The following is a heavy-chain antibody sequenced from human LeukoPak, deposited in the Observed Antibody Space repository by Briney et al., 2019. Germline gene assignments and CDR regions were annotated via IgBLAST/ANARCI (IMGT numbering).Heavy chain of an antibody. D-gene: IGHD3-10*01. V-gene: IGHV1-24*01. CDR3: ATSIWFGESSFDY. CDR2: FDPEDGET. Sequence: GASVKVSCTVSGYTLTELSMHWVRQAPGKGLEWMGGFDPEDGETIYAQKFQGRVTMTEDTSTDTAYMELSSLRSEDTAVYYCATSIWFGESSFDYWGQGTLVTVSS. J-gene: IGHJ4*02. CDR1: GYTLTELS.